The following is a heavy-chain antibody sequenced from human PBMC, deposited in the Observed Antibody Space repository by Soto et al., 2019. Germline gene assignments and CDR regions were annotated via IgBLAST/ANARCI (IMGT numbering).Heavy chain of an antibody. CDR3: ARVLYYGSGSYSPYGMDV. D-gene: IGHD3-10*01. Sequence: QVQLVQSGAEVKKPGSSVKVSCTTSGVSFNNNGIGWVRQAPGHGLEWMGGVSPPFRTSNYARKFQGRISITADASRGTVNMELSSLTSEDTAQYYCARVLYYGSGSYSPYGMDVWGQGTTVTVSS. J-gene: IGHJ6*02. CDR2: VSPPFRTS. CDR1: GVSFNNNG. V-gene: IGHV1-69*01.